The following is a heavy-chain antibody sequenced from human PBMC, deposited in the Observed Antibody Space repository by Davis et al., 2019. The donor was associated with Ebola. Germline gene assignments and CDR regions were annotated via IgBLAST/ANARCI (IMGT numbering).Heavy chain of an antibody. V-gene: IGHV3-23*01. CDR2: ISVRSIT. Sequence: GESLKIPCAASGFIFSSYAISWVRQAPGKGLEWVSSISVRSITYYADSVKGRFTISRDNSKNTLYLQMNSLRAEDTAVYYCAKVHPPTTVTTGWFDPWGQGTLVTVSS. J-gene: IGHJ5*02. CDR3: AKVHPPTTVTTGWFDP. CDR1: GFIFSSYA. D-gene: IGHD4-17*01.